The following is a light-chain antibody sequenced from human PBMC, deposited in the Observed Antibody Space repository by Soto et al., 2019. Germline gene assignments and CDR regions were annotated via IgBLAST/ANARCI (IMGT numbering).Light chain of an antibody. V-gene: IGKV1-39*01. CDR3: QQSYRFPKT. J-gene: IGKJ1*01. Sequence: DVQMTQSPSSLSASLGDSLTLTCRASQTVTSYLNWYQQKPGKAPKLLIYAASTLQSGVPSRFSGSGSGTEFTLTIISLQPEDFATYYCQQSYRFPKTFGRGTKVDSK. CDR2: AAS. CDR1: QTVTSY.